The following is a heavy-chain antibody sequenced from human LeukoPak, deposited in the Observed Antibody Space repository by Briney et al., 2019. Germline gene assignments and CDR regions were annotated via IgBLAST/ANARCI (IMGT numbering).Heavy chain of an antibody. V-gene: IGHV5-51*01. CDR3: ARPGTPYYYYYMDV. CDR2: IYPGDSDT. J-gene: IGHJ6*03. Sequence: GESLKISCQGSGYTFSNYWIAWVRHMPGNGLEWMGIIYPGDSDTKYSPSFQGQVSISADKSFNTAYLQWRSVEASDTAIYYCARPGTPYYYYYMDVWGRGTTVTVSS. CDR1: GYTFSNYW. D-gene: IGHD1-1*01.